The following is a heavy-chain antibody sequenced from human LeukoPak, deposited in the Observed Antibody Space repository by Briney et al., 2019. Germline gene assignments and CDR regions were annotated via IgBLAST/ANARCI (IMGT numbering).Heavy chain of an antibody. Sequence: GASVEVSCKASGYTFTSHYMHWVRQAPGQGLEWMGIINPSGGSTSYAQKFQGRVTMTRDTSTSTVYMELSSLRSEDTAVYYCAREVGAARPYYYYGMDVWGQGTTVTVSS. V-gene: IGHV1-46*01. CDR3: AREVGAARPYYYYGMDV. CDR1: GYTFTSHY. D-gene: IGHD6-6*01. CDR2: INPSGGST. J-gene: IGHJ6*02.